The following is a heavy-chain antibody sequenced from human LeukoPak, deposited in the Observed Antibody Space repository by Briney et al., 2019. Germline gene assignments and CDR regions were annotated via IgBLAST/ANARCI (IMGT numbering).Heavy chain of an antibody. CDR3: ARDHPGYSYGRDY. CDR1: GFTFSSYS. CDR2: ISSSSSYI. V-gene: IGHV3-21*01. D-gene: IGHD5-18*01. J-gene: IGHJ4*02. Sequence: GGSLRLSRAASGFTFSSYSMTWVRQAPGKGLEWVSSISSSSSYIYYADSVKGRFTISRDNAKNSLYLQMNSLRAEDTAVYYCARDHPGYSYGRDYWGQGTLVTVSS.